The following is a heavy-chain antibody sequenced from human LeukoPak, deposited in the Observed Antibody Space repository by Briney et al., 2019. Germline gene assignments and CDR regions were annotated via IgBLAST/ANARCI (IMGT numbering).Heavy chain of an antibody. CDR3: AELGITMIGGV. CDR2: IRYDGSRK. J-gene: IGHJ6*04. CDR1: GFIFSSYG. V-gene: IGHV3-30*02. D-gene: IGHD3-10*02. Sequence: GGSLRLSCAASGFIFSSYGMHWVRQAPDKGLEWVAFIRYDGSRKYYADSVKGRFTISRDNSKNTLYLQMNSLRAEDTAVYYCAELGITMIGGVWGKGTTVTISS.